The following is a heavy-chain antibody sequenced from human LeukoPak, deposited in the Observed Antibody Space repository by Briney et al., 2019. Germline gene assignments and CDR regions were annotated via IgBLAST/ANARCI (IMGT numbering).Heavy chain of an antibody. CDR3: ATDTRSHFDY. CDR2: FDPEDGET. D-gene: IGHD6-13*01. Sequence: ASVKVSCKVSGYTLTELSMHWVRQAPGKGLEWMGGFDPEDGETIYAQKFQGRVTTTEDTPTDTAYMELSSLRSEDTAVYYCATDTRSHFDYWGQGTLVTVSS. V-gene: IGHV1-24*01. CDR1: GYTLTELS. J-gene: IGHJ4*02.